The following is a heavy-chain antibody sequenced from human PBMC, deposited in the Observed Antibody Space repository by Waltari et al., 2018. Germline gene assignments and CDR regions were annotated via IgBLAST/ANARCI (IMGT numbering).Heavy chain of an antibody. D-gene: IGHD3-3*01. CDR3: VRKVLGVANDAFDI. Sequence: QVQLQESGTGLVKPSQTVSLTCTVSGGSISIGDHYWSGIRQSPGKGLEWIGYLYFPGSTFYNPSFWSRLTMSVDTSKSQFSLKLNSVTAADTAVYYCVRKVLGVANDAFDIWGQGTKVTVSS. V-gene: IGHV4-30-4*08. J-gene: IGHJ3*02. CDR1: GGSISIGDHY. CDR2: LYFPGST.